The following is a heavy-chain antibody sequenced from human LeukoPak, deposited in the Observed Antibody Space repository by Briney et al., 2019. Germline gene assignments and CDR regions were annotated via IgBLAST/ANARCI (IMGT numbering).Heavy chain of an antibody. D-gene: IGHD3-22*01. CDR2: IHSDGSST. CDR3: ARSGWPYYFDY. CDR1: GFTFSSYW. Sequence: GGSLRLSCAASGFTFSSYWMRWVRQAPGKGLVWVSRIHSDGSSTSYADSVRGRFTISRDDAKSTLYLQMNSLRAEDTAVYYCARSGWPYYFDYWGQGTLVTVSS. J-gene: IGHJ4*02. V-gene: IGHV3-74*01.